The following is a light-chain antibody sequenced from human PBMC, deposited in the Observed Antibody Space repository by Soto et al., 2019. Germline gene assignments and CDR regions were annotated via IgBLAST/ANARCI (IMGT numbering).Light chain of an antibody. CDR3: SSYTTIFTYV. V-gene: IGLV2-14*01. CDR1: SSDVGDYKY. CDR2: EVS. J-gene: IGLJ1*01. Sequence: QSVLTQPASVSGSPGQSITISCTGTSSDVGDYKYVSWYQQPPGKAPKLVISEVSNRPSGISNRFSGSKSGNTASLTISGLQAEDEADYYCSSYTTIFTYVFGTGTKVTVL.